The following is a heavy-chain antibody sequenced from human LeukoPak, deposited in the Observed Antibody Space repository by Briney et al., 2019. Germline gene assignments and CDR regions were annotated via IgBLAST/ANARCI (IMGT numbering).Heavy chain of an antibody. J-gene: IGHJ4*02. V-gene: IGHV4-34*01. CDR1: GGSFSGYY. Sequence: SETLSLTCAVYGGSFSGYYWSWIRQPPGGGLLWIGEINHSGSTNYYPSLKSRVTISVDTPKNQFSLKLSSVTAADTAVYYCARVHPVDYYGSGSGFDYWGQGTLVTVSS. CDR3: ARVHPVDYYGSGSGFDY. D-gene: IGHD3-10*01. CDR2: INHSGST.